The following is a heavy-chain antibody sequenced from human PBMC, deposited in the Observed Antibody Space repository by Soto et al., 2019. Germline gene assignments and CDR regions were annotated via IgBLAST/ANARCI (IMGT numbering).Heavy chain of an antibody. V-gene: IGHV3-7*01. CDR3: GAGFTPDY. CDR1: GFTFSSSW. D-gene: IGHD3-10*01. Sequence: ESGGVLVQPGGSLKVSCAASGFTFSSSWMNWVRQAPGKGLEWVANINGDGSEEYYVDSVRGRYTISRDNVKNSRFLQMNSLRAEDTAVYYCGAGFTPDYWGHGTLVTVSS. J-gene: IGHJ4*01. CDR2: INGDGSEE.